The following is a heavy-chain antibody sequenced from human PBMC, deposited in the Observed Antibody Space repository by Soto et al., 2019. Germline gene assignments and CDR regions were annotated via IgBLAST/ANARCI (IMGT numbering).Heavy chain of an antibody. J-gene: IGHJ5*01. D-gene: IGHD2-2*01. CDR1: GFTFSSYS. V-gene: IGHV3-48*01. CDR2: ISSSRSTI. Sequence: EEQLVESGGGLVQPGGSLRLSCAASGFTFSSYSMNWVRQAPGKGLEWVSYISSSRSTIYYADSVKGRFTISRDNAKNSLYLQMNSLRAEDTAVYYCARDCPGSSTTCYGNEWFDSWGQGTLVTVSS. CDR3: ARDCPGSSTTCYGNEWFDS.